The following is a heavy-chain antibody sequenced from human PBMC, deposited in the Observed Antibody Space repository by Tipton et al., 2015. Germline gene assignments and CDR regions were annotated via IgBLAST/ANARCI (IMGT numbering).Heavy chain of an antibody. V-gene: IGHV4-61*01. D-gene: IGHD6-19*01. Sequence: TLSLTCTVSGGSVSSGTYYWSWIRQPPGKGLEWIGYISYSGSTKYNPSLKSRVTISVDTSKNQFSLKLSSVTAADTAVYYCARDEKIAVAGGYYYHGMDVWGQGTTVTVSS. CDR3: ARDEKIAVAGGYYYHGMDV. CDR1: GGSVSSGTYY. J-gene: IGHJ6*02. CDR2: ISYSGST.